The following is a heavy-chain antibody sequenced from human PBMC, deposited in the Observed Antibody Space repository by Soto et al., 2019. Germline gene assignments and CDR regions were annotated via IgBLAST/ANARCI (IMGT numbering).Heavy chain of an antibody. D-gene: IGHD6-19*01. V-gene: IGHV4-4*02. Sequence: SETLSLTCAVSGGSISSSNWWSWVRQPPGKGLEWIGEIYHSGSTNYNPSLKSRVTISVDKSKNQFSLKLSSVTAADTAVYYCARLGNLGIAVAGTPSGMDVWGQGTTVTVSS. CDR3: ARLGNLGIAVAGTPSGMDV. J-gene: IGHJ6*02. CDR1: GGSISSSNW. CDR2: IYHSGST.